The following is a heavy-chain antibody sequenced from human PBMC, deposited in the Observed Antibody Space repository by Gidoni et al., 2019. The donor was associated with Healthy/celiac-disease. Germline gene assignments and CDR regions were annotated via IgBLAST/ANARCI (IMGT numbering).Heavy chain of an antibody. J-gene: IGHJ4*02. Sequence: QVQLVQSGAEVKKPGSSVKVSCKASGGTFSSYAISWVRQAPGQGLEWMGRIIPILGIANYAQKFQGRVTITADKSTSTAYMELSSLRSEDTAVYYCARELTAAMVPYFDYWGQGTLVTVSS. CDR1: GGTFSSYA. D-gene: IGHD5-18*01. V-gene: IGHV1-69*04. CDR3: ARELTAAMVPYFDY. CDR2: IIPILGIA.